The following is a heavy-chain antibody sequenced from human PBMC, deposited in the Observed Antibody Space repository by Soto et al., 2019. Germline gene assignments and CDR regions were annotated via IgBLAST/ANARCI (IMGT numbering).Heavy chain of an antibody. Sequence: GGSLRLSCAASGFALSRFWMNWVRQAPGKGLEWVANIKFDGSQRSYVDSVKGRFTIFRDNAGNSLHLQMDSLRVEDTAVYFCARDAYYSDGDLWYDGYDIWGQGTMVTVSS. J-gene: IGHJ3*02. CDR3: ARDAYYSDGDLWYDGYDI. V-gene: IGHV3-7*01. CDR2: IKFDGSQR. D-gene: IGHD2-15*01. CDR1: GFALSRFW.